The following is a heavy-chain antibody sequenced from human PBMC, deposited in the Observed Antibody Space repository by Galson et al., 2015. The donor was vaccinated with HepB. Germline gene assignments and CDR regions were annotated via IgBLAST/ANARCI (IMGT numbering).Heavy chain of an antibody. CDR1: GFTFGSYA. J-gene: IGHJ3*02. CDR2: ISGSGGGT. D-gene: IGHD2-21*01. V-gene: IGHV3-23*01. Sequence: SLRLSCAASGFTFGSYAMSWVRHAPGKGLEWVSAISGSGGGTYYADSVKGRFTISRDNSKNTLYLQMNSLRAEDTAVYYCARDHVYSADGAFDIWGQGTMVTVSS. CDR3: ARDHVYSADGAFDI.